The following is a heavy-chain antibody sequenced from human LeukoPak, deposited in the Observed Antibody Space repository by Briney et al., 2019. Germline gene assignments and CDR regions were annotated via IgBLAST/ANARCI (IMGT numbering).Heavy chain of an antibody. D-gene: IGHD5-12*01. J-gene: IGHJ3*02. CDR1: GFSFSDAW. CDR2: IKSKTHGGTT. V-gene: IGHV3-15*01. Sequence: GGSLRLSCAASGFSFSDAWMTWVRQAPGKGLEWVGRIKSKTHGGTTDYAAPVKGRFTISRDDSKNTLYLQMNSLKTEDAAVYFCITAEYSGYDCVYDIWGQGTMVTVSS. CDR3: ITAEYSGYDCVYDI.